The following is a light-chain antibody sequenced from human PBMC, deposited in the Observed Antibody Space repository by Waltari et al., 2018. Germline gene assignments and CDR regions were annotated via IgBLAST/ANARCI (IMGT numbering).Light chain of an antibody. Sequence: QSVLIQPPSASGTPGQRVTISCSGSRSNIGSNPVNWYQQFPGTAPKLRIHSNNQRPPGVPDRFSGSKSGTSASLAISGLQSEDEADYYCAAWDDALDGYVFGAGTKVTVL. CDR2: SNN. CDR1: RSNIGSNP. J-gene: IGLJ1*01. CDR3: AAWDDALDGYV. V-gene: IGLV1-44*01.